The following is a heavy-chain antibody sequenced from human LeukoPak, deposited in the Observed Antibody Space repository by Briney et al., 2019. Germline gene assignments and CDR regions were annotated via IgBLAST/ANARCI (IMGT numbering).Heavy chain of an antibody. CDR2: IKQDGSEK. Sequence: GGSLRLSCAASGFTFSSYWMSWVRQAPGKGLEWVANIKQDGSEKYYVDSVKGRFTISRDNAKNSLYLQMNSLRAEDTAVYYCARGSTRPASPHVGSWLRGDRYGMDVWGQGTTVTVSS. CDR3: ARGSTRPASPHVGSWLRGDRYGMDV. J-gene: IGHJ6*02. V-gene: IGHV3-7*01. CDR1: GFTFSSYW. D-gene: IGHD2-15*01.